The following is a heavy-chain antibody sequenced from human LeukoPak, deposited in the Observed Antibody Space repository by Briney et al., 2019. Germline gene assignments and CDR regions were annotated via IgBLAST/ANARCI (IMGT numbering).Heavy chain of an antibody. CDR2: INQDGSEH. V-gene: IGHV3-7*01. CDR1: GFIFSRYL. CDR3: ARASAGIAVVGRFDP. D-gene: IGHD6-19*01. Sequence: PGGSLRLSCAASGFIFSRYLMSWIRQAPGKGLEWVANINQDGSEHYYVDSVKGRFTISRDNVKNSLYLQMNSLRAEDTAVYYCARASAGIAVVGRFDPWGQGTLVTVSS. J-gene: IGHJ5*02.